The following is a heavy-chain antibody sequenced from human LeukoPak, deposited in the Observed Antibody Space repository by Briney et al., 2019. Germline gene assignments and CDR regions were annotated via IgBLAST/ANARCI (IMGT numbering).Heavy chain of an antibody. D-gene: IGHD3-9*01. V-gene: IGHV3-7*04. CDR2: IKQDGSEK. CDR1: GFTFSSYW. J-gene: IGHJ3*02. CDR3: ARDHVLRYVFDTFDI. Sequence: GGSLRLSCAASGFTFSSYWMSWVRQTPGKGLEWVANIKQDGSEKYYVDSVKGRFTISRDNAKNALYLQMNSLRAEDTAVYYCARDHVLRYVFDTFDIWGQGTMVTVSS.